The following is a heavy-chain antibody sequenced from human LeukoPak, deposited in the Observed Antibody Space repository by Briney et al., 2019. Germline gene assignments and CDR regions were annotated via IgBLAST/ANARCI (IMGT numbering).Heavy chain of an antibody. CDR2: ISYDGISK. CDR1: GFTFNNYG. J-gene: IGHJ4*02. V-gene: IGHV3-30*18. D-gene: IGHD6-19*01. CDR3: AKDGGGGWSGLGFDY. Sequence: GGSLRLSCAASGFTFNNYGMHWVRQAPGKGLEWVAVISYDGISKYYGDSVRGRFTISRDDSKNMLYLQVISLRAEDTAVYYCAKDGGGGWSGLGFDYWGQGTLVTVSS.